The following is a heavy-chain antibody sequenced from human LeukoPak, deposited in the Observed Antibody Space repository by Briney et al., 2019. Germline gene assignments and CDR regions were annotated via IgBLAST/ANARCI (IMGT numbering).Heavy chain of an antibody. CDR2: ISYDGSNK. Sequence: PGGSLRLSCAASGFTFSSYAMHWVRQAPGKGLEWVAVISYDGSNKYYADSVKGRFTISRDNSKNTLYLQMNSLRAEDTAVYYCARLPGYCSSNSCYKMTIPFDYWGQGTLVTVSS. CDR3: ARLPGYCSSNSCYKMTIPFDY. CDR1: GFTFSSYA. J-gene: IGHJ4*02. D-gene: IGHD2-2*02. V-gene: IGHV3-30-3*01.